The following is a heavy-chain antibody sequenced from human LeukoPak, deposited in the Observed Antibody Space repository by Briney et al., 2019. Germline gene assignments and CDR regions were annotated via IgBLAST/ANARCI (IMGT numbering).Heavy chain of an antibody. CDR1: GFTFSSYA. J-gene: IGHJ5*02. CDR3: ARASLAVAGRFDP. D-gene: IGHD6-19*01. V-gene: IGHV3-30-3*01. CDR2: ISYDGSNK. Sequence: GGSLRLSCAASGFTFSSYAMHWVRQAPGKGLEWVAVISYDGSNKYYADSVKGRFTISRDNSKNTLYLQVNSLRAEDTAVYYCARASLAVAGRFDPWGQGTLVTVSS.